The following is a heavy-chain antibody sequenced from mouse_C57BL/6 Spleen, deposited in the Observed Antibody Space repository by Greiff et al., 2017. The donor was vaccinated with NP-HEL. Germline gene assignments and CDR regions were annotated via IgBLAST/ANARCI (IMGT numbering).Heavy chain of an antibody. CDR2: INPSSGYT. Sequence: VQLQQSGAELAKPGASVKLSCKASGYTFTSYWMHWVKQRPGQGLEWIGYINPSSGYTKYNQKFKDKATLTADKSSSTAYMQLSSLTYEDSAVYYCARGLPGSSYYCDYWGQGTTLTVSS. J-gene: IGHJ2*01. CDR1: GYTFTSYW. CDR3: ARGLPGSSYYCDY. D-gene: IGHD1-1*01. V-gene: IGHV1-7*01.